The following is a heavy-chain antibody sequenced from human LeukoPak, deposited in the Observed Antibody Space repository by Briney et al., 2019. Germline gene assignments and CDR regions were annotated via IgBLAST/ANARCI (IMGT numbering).Heavy chain of an antibody. V-gene: IGHV1-3*01. CDR1: GYTFTSYA. J-gene: IGHJ5*02. Sequence: ASVKVSCKASGYTFTSYAMHWVRQAPGQRLEWMGWINAGNGNTKYSQKFQGRVTITRDTSASTAYMELSSLRSEDTAVYYCARGIGASSGWYVTDSWGQGTLVTGTS. D-gene: IGHD6-19*01. CDR3: ARGIGASSGWYVTDS. CDR2: INAGNGNT.